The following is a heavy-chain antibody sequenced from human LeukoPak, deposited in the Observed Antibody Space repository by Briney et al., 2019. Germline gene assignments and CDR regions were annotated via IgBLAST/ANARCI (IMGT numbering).Heavy chain of an antibody. CDR1: GGPFSGYS. J-gene: IGHJ4*02. CDR2: VNHSGST. CDR3: ARGGYSGYRSRFDY. V-gene: IGHV4-34*01. D-gene: IGHD5-12*01. Sequence: TPSETLSLTCAVHGGPFSGYSWNWIRQPPGMGLEWIGEVNHSGSTNYNPSLKSRVTISVDTSKNQFSLKLSSATAADTSVYYCARGGYSGYRSRFDYWGQGTLVTVSS.